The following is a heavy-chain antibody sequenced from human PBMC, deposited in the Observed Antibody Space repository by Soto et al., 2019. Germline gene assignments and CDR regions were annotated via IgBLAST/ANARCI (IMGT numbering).Heavy chain of an antibody. CDR2: VYYTGTT. CDR1: GGSISSYF. J-gene: IGHJ4*02. D-gene: IGHD6-13*01. Sequence: SETLSLTCTVSGGSISSYFYIWVRQPPGKGLEWIGSVYYTGTTDYNPSLKSRVTISVDTSKTQFSLNLRSVTAADTAVYYCARDLAAVPRAFDYWGRGTLVTVST. V-gene: IGHV4-59*01. CDR3: ARDLAAVPRAFDY.